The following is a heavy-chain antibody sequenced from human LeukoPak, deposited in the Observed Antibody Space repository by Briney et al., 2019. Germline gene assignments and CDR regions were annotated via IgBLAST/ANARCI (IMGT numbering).Heavy chain of an antibody. CDR3: ARDRVDTDAFDI. V-gene: IGHV3-11*04. CDR1: GFTFSDYY. CDR2: ISSSGSTI. J-gene: IGHJ3*02. Sequence: GGSLRLSCAASGFTFSDYYMSWIRQAPGKGLEWVSYISSSGSTIYYADSVEGRFTISKDNAKNSLYLQMNSLRAEDTAVYYCARDRVDTDAFDIWGQGTMVTVSS. D-gene: IGHD5-18*01.